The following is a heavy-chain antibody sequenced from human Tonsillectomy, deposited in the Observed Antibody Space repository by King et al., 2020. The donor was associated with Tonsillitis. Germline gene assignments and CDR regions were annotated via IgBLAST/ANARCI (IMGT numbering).Heavy chain of an antibody. V-gene: IGHV3-23*04. CDR3: AKDITRIHYYYDSSGYYYPFDY. Sequence: VQLVESGGGLVQPGGSLRLSCAASGFTFSSYAMSRVRQAPGKGLEWVSAISGGGGSAYYADSVKGRFTISRDNPKNTLYLQMNSLRAEDTAVYYCAKDITRIHYYYDSSGYYYPFDYWGQGTLVTVSS. CDR1: GFTFSSYA. J-gene: IGHJ4*02. D-gene: IGHD3-22*01. CDR2: ISGGGGSA.